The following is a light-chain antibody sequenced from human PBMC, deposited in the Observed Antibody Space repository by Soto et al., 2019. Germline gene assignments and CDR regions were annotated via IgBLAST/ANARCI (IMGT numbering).Light chain of an antibody. Sequence: EIVLTQSPGTLSLSPGERATLSCRASQSVSSNYIAWYQQNPGQAPRLLIYGASTRATGIPDRFSGSGSGTDFTLTISTVEPEDFAVYFCQQYGRSPPFAFGQGTKVEIK. V-gene: IGKV3-20*01. CDR1: QSVSSNY. J-gene: IGKJ2*01. CDR3: QQYGRSPPFA. CDR2: GAS.